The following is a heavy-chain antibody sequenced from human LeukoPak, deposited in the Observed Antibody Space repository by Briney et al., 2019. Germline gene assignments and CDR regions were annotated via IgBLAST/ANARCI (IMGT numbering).Heavy chain of an antibody. CDR1: GGSFSGYY. CDR2: IIHSGST. Sequence: SETLSLTCAVYGGSFSGYYWSWIRQPPGKGLEWNGEIIHSGSTNYNPSLKSRVTISVDTSKNQFSLKLSSVTAADTAVYYWARGTYYDILTGYWTRPLGKAFDYWGQGTLVTVSS. J-gene: IGHJ4*02. V-gene: IGHV4-34*01. D-gene: IGHD3-9*01. CDR3: ARGTYYDILTGYWTRPLGKAFDY.